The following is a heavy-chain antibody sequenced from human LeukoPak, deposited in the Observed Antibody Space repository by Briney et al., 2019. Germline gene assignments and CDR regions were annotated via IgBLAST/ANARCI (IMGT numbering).Heavy chain of an antibody. CDR1: GFTFSSYS. Sequence: GGSLRLSCAASGFTFSSYSMSWVRQAPGKGLEWVSVIYSGGSTYYADSVKGRFTISGDNSKNTLYLQMNSLRAEDTAVYYCARTYYGPGDFDYWGQGTLVTVSS. V-gene: IGHV3-53*01. CDR2: IYSGGST. CDR3: ARTYYGPGDFDY. D-gene: IGHD3-10*01. J-gene: IGHJ4*02.